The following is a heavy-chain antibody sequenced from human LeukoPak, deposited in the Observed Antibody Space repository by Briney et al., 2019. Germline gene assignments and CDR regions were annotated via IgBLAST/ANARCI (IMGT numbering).Heavy chain of an antibody. CDR1: GFTFSSYE. CDR2: ISRSGSTI. J-gene: IGHJ3*02. Sequence: GGSLRLSCAASGFTFSSYEMNWVRQAPGKGLEWVSYISRSGSTIYYADSVKGRFTISRDNAKNSLYLQMNSLRAEDTAVYYCARDPEWLSDDDAFDIWGQGTMVTVSS. D-gene: IGHD3-3*01. V-gene: IGHV3-48*03. CDR3: ARDPEWLSDDDAFDI.